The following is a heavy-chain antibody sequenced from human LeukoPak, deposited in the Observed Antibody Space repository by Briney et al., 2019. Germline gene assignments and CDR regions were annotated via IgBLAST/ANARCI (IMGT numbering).Heavy chain of an antibody. D-gene: IGHD6-13*01. Sequence: PGRSLRLSCAASGFTFSSYSINWVRQAPGKGLEWVSCISSTSIFIYYADSVKGRFTISRDNAKNSLYLQMNSLRAEDTAVYYCAKDPGYSSSWYVDYWGQGTLVTVSS. CDR3: AKDPGYSSSWYVDY. J-gene: IGHJ4*02. CDR1: GFTFSSYS. CDR2: ISSTSIFI. V-gene: IGHV3-21*01.